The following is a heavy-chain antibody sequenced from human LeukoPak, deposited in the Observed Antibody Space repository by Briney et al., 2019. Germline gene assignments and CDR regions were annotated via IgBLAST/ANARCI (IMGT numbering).Heavy chain of an antibody. CDR1: GFTFSSYA. V-gene: IGHV3-23*01. CDR3: ASLGAYYYDSSGYFDY. D-gene: IGHD3-22*01. CDR2: ISGSGGST. J-gene: IGHJ4*02. Sequence: GGSLRLSCAASGFTFSSYAMSWVRQAPGKGLEWVSAISGSGGSTYYADSVKGRFTISRDNSKNTLYLQMNSLRAEDTAVYYCASLGAYYYDSSGYFDYWGQGTLVTVSS.